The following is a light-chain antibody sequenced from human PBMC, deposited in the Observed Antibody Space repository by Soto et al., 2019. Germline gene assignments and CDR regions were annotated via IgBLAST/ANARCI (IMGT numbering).Light chain of an antibody. J-gene: IGKJ1*01. V-gene: IGKV3-20*01. CDR3: QHYCGSLGT. Sequence: EIVLTQSPGTLSLSPGQRATLSCRASQTIINSYIAWYQQQPGQAPRLLIYGASTRATGIPNRFSGRGSGTDFTLNIGRLEPEDFARYFCQHYCGSLGTFGQGTNVGI. CDR2: GAS. CDR1: QTIINSY.